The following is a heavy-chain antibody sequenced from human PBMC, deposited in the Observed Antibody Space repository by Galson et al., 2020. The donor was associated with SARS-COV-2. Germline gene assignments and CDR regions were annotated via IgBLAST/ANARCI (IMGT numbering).Heavy chain of an antibody. CDR3: ASAGSSSWYGPYYYYYGMDV. J-gene: IGHJ6*02. Sequence: GASVKVSCKASGYTFTGYYMHWVRQAPGQGLEWMGWINPNSGGTNYAQKFQGRVTMTRDTSISTAYMELSRLRSDDTAVYYCASAGSSSWYGPYYYYYGMDVWGQGTTVTVSS. CDR1: GYTFTGYY. CDR2: INPNSGGT. V-gene: IGHV1-2*02. D-gene: IGHD6-13*01.